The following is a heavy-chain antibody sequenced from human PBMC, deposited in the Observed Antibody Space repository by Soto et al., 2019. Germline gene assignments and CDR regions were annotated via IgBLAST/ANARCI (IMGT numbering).Heavy chain of an antibody. V-gene: IGHV1-8*01. CDR3: ARGLAGGYCSGGSCPGAPAPTSPLQVAFDI. Sequence: QVQLVQSGAEVKKPGASVKVSCKASGYTFTSYDINWVRQATGQGLEWMGWMNPNSGNTGYAQKFQGRVTMTRNTSRSTAYMELSSLRSEDTAVYYCARGLAGGYCSGGSCPGAPAPTSPLQVAFDIWGQGTMVTVSS. CDR2: MNPNSGNT. J-gene: IGHJ3*02. CDR1: GYTFTSYD. D-gene: IGHD2-15*01.